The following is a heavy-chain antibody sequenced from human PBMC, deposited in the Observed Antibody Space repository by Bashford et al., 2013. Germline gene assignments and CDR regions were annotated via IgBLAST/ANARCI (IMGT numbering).Heavy chain of an antibody. CDR3: ARLWVVGNSRAFDI. J-gene: IGHJ3*02. CDR1: GGSISSYY. V-gene: IGHV4-59*08. D-gene: IGHD4-23*01. CDR2: IYYSGST. Sequence: SETLSLTCTVSGGSISSYYWSWIRQPPGKGLEWIGYIYYSGSTNYNPSLKSRVTISVDTSKNQFSLKLSSVTAADTAVYYCARLWVVGNSRAFDIWGQGTMVTVSS.